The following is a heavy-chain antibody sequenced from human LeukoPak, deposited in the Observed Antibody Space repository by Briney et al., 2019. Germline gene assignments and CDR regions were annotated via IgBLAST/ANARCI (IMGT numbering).Heavy chain of an antibody. Sequence: SETLSLTCTVSGGSISSHYWSWIRQPPGKGLEWIGYIYYSGSTNYNPSLKSRVTISVDTSKNQFSLKLSSVTAADTAVYYCAREARFGLGDYFDYWGQGTLVTVSS. CDR2: IYYSGST. CDR3: AREARFGLGDYFDY. D-gene: IGHD3-3*01. J-gene: IGHJ4*02. V-gene: IGHV4-59*11. CDR1: GGSISSHY.